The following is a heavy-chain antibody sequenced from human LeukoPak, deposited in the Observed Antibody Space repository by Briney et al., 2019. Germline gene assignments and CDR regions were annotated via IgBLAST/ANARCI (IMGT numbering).Heavy chain of an antibody. Sequence: PGGSLRLSCAASGFTFSSYAMSWVRQAPGKGLEWISGISGSGNNTFYADSVKGRFTISRENSKNTLYLQMNSLRAEDTALYYCAKDLHSPYLFIHYFDYWGQGTLVTVSS. CDR1: GFTFSSYA. CDR3: AKDLHSPYLFIHYFDY. V-gene: IGHV3-23*01. J-gene: IGHJ4*02. CDR2: ISGSGNNT. D-gene: IGHD1-26*01.